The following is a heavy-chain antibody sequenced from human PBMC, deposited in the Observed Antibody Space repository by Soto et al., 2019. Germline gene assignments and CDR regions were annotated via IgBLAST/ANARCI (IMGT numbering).Heavy chain of an antibody. CDR2: IYYSGST. V-gene: IGHV4-31*03. CDR3: ARSAVAGAGYFQH. D-gene: IGHD6-19*01. Sequence: QVQLQESGPGLVKPSQTLSLTCTVSGGSVSGGVYYWNWIRQHPEKGLEWIGYIYYSGSTYYNPSLRSRVTISADTSKNQFSLKLSSVTVADRAGYYCARSAVAGAGYFQHWGQGTQVIVSS. J-gene: IGHJ1*01. CDR1: GGSVSGGVYY.